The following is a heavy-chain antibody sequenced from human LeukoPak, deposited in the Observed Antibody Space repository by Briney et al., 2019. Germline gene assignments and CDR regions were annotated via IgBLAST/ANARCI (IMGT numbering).Heavy chain of an antibody. V-gene: IGHV3-74*01. J-gene: IGHJ4*02. D-gene: IGHD3-10*01. CDR2: INSDGSST. CDR1: GFTFSRYL. CDR3: ARHMVRGTDQKHFDY. Sequence: GGSLRLSCAASGFTFSRYLMHWVRQAPGEGLVWVSGINSDGSSTRYAASVKGRFTISRDNVKNTLYLQMHNLRAEDTAVYYCARHMVRGTDQKHFDYWGQGTLVTVSS.